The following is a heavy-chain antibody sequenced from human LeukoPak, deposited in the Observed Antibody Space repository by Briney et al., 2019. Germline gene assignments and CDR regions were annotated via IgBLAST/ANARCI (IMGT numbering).Heavy chain of an antibody. V-gene: IGHV3-7*01. J-gene: IGHJ5*01. Sequence: GGSLRLSCAAAGFTFSSYWMSWVRQAPGKGLEWVANIKQDGSEKYYVDSVKGRFTISRDNAKNSLYLQMSSLRVEDTAVYYCTRDPRHFDSCGQGTLVTVSS. CDR2: IKQDGSEK. CDR3: TRDPRHFDS. CDR1: GFTFSSYW. D-gene: IGHD6-6*01.